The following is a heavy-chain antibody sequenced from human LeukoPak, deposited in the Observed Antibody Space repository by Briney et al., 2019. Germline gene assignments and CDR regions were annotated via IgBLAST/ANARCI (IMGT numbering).Heavy chain of an antibody. CDR3: ARRYDYVWGAHGWFDP. CDR1: GGSFSGYY. J-gene: IGHJ5*02. Sequence: SETLSLTCAVYGGSFSGYYWSWIRQPPGKGLEWIGEINHSGSTNYNPSLKSRVTISVDTSKNQFSLKLSSVTAADTAVYYCARRYDYVWGAHGWFDPCGWGTLVTVSS. D-gene: IGHD3-16*01. CDR2: INHSGST. V-gene: IGHV4-34*01.